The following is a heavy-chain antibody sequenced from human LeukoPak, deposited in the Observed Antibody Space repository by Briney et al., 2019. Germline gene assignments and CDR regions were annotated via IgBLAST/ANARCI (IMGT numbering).Heavy chain of an antibody. CDR3: ASGEGCSSNSCTLDY. Sequence: GGSLRLSCAASGFTFSSYGMHWVRQAPGKGLEWVAVIWYDGSNKYYADSVKGRFTISRDNSKNTLYLQMNSLRAEDTAVYYCASGEGCSSNSCTLDYWGQGTLVTVSS. D-gene: IGHD2-2*01. J-gene: IGHJ4*02. CDR1: GFTFSSYG. CDR2: IWYDGSNK. V-gene: IGHV3-33*01.